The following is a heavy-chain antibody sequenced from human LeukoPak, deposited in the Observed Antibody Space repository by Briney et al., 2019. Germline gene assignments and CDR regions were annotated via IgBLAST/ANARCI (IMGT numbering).Heavy chain of an antibody. CDR2: INPNSGGT. V-gene: IGHV1-2*02. CDR1: GYTFTGYY. CDR3: ARWGRGGSSWYPTYFDY. D-gene: IGHD6-13*01. J-gene: IGHJ4*02. Sequence: APVKSSCKASGYTFTGYYMHWVRQAPGQGLEWMGWINPNSGGTNYAQKFQGRVTMTRDTSISTAYMELSRLRSDDTAVYYCARWGRGGSSWYPTYFDYWGQGTLVTVSS.